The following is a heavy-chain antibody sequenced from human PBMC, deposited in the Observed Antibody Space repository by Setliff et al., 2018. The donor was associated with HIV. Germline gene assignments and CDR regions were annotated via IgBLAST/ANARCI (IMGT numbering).Heavy chain of an antibody. V-gene: IGHV4-38-2*02. D-gene: IGHD4-17*01. J-gene: IGHJ6*02. Sequence: SETLSLTCTVSGYSISSGYYWGWIRQPPGKGLEWIGNIYHSGSAYYNPSLKSRITISLDTSKNQFSLKLSSVTAADTAVYYCARDGDYNYYGMDVWGQGTTVT. CDR3: ARDGDYNYYGMDV. CDR2: IYHSGSA. CDR1: GYSISSGYY.